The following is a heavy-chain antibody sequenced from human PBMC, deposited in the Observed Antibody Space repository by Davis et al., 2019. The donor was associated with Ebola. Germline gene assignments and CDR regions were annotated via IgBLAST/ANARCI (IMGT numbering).Heavy chain of an antibody. J-gene: IGHJ6*04. Sequence: ASVKVSCKASGYTFTSYGISWVRQAPGQGLEWMGWISAYNGNTNYAQKLQGRVTMTTDTSTSTAYMELRSLRSDDTAVYYCAREGLVGIYYYGMDVWGKGTTVTVSS. V-gene: IGHV1-18*04. CDR3: AREGLVGIYYYGMDV. CDR1: GYTFTSYG. CDR2: ISAYNGNT. D-gene: IGHD2-21*01.